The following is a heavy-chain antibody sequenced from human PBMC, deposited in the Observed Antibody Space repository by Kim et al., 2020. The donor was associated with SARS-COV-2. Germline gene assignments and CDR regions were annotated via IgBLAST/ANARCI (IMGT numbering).Heavy chain of an antibody. J-gene: IGHJ4*02. Sequence: AYADYVKGRFTISRDNALNSLYLQMNSLGAEDTALYYCARIAVAGPYLDSWGQGTLVTVSS. D-gene: IGHD6-19*01. V-gene: IGHV3-9*01. CDR3: ARIAVAGPYLDS.